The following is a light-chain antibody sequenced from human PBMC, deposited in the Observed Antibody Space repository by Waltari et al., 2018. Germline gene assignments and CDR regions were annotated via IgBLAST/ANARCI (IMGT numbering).Light chain of an antibody. V-gene: IGKV4-1*01. CDR3: QQYYSTPRTLT. Sequence: DIVMTQSPDSLAVSLGERATINCKSSPSVLYSSNNKNYLAWYQQKPGQPPKLLIYWASTRESGVPDRFSGSGSGTDFTLTISSLQAEDVAVYYCQQYYSTPRTLTFGGGTKVEIK. J-gene: IGKJ4*01. CDR1: PSVLYSSNNKNY. CDR2: WAS.